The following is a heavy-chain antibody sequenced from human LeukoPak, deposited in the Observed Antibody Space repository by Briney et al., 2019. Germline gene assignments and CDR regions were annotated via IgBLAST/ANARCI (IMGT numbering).Heavy chain of an antibody. V-gene: IGHV1-2*02. J-gene: IGHJ5*02. CDR2: INPNSGGT. CDR3: ARGRRIVVPAASQVDP. CDR1: GYTFTDYY. D-gene: IGHD2-2*01. Sequence: ASVTVSFTSSGYTFTDYYMHWVRQAPGQGREWMGWINPNSGGTNYAQKFQGRVTMTRDTSISTAYMELSRLRSDDTAVYYCARGRRIVVPAASQVDPWGQGTLVTVSS.